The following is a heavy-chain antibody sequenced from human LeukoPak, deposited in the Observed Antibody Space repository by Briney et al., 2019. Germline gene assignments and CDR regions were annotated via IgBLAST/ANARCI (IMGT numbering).Heavy chain of an antibody. CDR1: GGSISSSSYY. J-gene: IGHJ4*02. V-gene: IGHV4-39*02. CDR3: ARELTGDLRYFDY. CDR2: IYYSGST. Sequence: KPSETLSLTCTVSGGSISSSSYYWGWIRQPPGKGLEWIGSIYYSGSTYYNPSLKSRVSISVDTSKNQFSLKLSSVTAADTAVCYCARELTGDLRYFDYWGQGILVTVSS. D-gene: IGHD7-27*01.